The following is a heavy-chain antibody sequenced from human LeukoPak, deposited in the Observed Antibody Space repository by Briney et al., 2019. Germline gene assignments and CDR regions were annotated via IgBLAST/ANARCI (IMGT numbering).Heavy chain of an antibody. V-gene: IGHV3-30*02. D-gene: IGHD2-15*01. CDR3: ARRIVVVITATPGNDAFDI. J-gene: IGHJ3*02. Sequence: GGSLRLSCAASGFTFSSYGMHWVRQAPGKGLEWLAFIRYDGSNKYYADSVKGQFTTSRDNSKNTLYLQMNSLSAEDTAVYYCARRIVVVITATPGNDAFDIWGQGTMVTVSS. CDR1: GFTFSSYG. CDR2: IRYDGSNK.